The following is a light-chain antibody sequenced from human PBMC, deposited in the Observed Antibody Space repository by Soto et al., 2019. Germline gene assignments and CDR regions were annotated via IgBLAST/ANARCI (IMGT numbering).Light chain of an antibody. CDR1: SSDVGGYNH. CDR3: CSHTASTTRT. J-gene: IGLJ1*01. Sequence: QSVLTQPASVSGSPGQSITISCTGTSSDVGGYNHVSWYQHHPGKAPKLMIYEVTKRPSGVSNRFSGSKSGDTASLTISGLQADDEADYYCCSHTASTTRTFGTGTKVTVL. V-gene: IGLV2-14*01. CDR2: EVT.